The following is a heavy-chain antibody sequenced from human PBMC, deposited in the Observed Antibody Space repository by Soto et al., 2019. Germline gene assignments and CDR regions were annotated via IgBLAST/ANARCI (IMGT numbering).Heavy chain of an antibody. J-gene: IGHJ4*02. CDR2: SRDKAQGYST. CDR1: GFTLSDHY. CDR3: AKGHGDNPPRYYYFDS. D-gene: IGHD4-17*01. V-gene: IGHV3-72*01. Sequence: EVQLVESGGGLVQPGGSLRLSCAVSGFTLSDHYIDWVRQAPGKGLEWVGRSRDKAQGYSTEYAASVKGRFTTSRDDSKNSVYLQMNSLKREDTGVYFCAKGHGDNPPRYYYFDSWGQGTLVTVSS.